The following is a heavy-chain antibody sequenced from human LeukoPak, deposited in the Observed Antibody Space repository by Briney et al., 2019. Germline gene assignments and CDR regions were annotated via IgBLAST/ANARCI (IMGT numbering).Heavy chain of an antibody. CDR3: ARVRKDCSGGSCYSFDFDY. CDR1: GFTFSSYW. J-gene: IGHJ4*02. V-gene: IGHV3-7*01. Sequence: GGSLRLSCAASGFTFSSYWMSWVRQAPGKGLEWVANIKQDGSEKYYVDSVKGRFTISGDNAKNSLYLQMNSLRAEDTAVYYCARVRKDCSGGSCYSFDFDYWGQGTLVTVSS. CDR2: IKQDGSEK. D-gene: IGHD2-15*01.